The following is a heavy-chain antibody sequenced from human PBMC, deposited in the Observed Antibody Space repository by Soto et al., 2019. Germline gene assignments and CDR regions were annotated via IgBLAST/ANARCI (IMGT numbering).Heavy chain of an antibody. D-gene: IGHD3-22*01. CDR1: VFTFSSYG. CDR2: ISYDGSNK. CDR3: AKDFSSWAYYDSRGPTWFDP. Sequence: WWSLRLSCTASVFTFSSYGMHWFRQAPGKGLEWVAVISYDGSNKYYADSVKGRFTISRDNSKNTLYLQMNSLRAEDTAVYYCAKDFSSWAYYDSRGPTWFDPWGQGTLVTVSS. V-gene: IGHV3-30*18. J-gene: IGHJ5*02.